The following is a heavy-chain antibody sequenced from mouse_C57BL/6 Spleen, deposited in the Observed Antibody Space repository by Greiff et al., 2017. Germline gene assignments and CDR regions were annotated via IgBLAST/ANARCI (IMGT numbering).Heavy chain of an antibody. CDR2: IHPNSGST. CDR1: GYTFTSYW. V-gene: IGHV1-64*01. CDR3: ASSHYGSSYNY. D-gene: IGHD1-1*01. Sequence: QVQLQQPGAELVKPGASVKLSCKASGYTFTSYWMHWVKQRPGQGLEWIGMIHPNSGSTNYNEKFKSKATLTVDKSSSTAYMQLSSLTAEDSAVYYCASSHYGSSYNYWGKGTTLTVSS. J-gene: IGHJ2*01.